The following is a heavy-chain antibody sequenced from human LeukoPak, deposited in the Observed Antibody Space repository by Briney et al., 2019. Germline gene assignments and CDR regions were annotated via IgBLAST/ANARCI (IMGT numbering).Heavy chain of an antibody. J-gene: IGHJ5*02. V-gene: IGHV3-21*01. D-gene: IGHD2-15*01. Sequence: MTGGSLRLSCAASGFTFSSYSMNWVRQAPGKGLEWVSSIISSSSYIYYADSVKGRFTISRDNAKNSLYLQMNSLRAEDTAVYYCARDGIRVAALGPGWFDPWGQGTLVTVSS. CDR2: IISSSSYI. CDR3: ARDGIRVAALGPGWFDP. CDR1: GFTFSSYS.